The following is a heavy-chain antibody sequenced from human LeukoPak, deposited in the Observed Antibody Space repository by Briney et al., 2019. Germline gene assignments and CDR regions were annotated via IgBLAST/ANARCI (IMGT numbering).Heavy chain of an antibody. Sequence: GGSLRLSCAAPGFTFSSYWMHWVRQAPGKGLVWVSRINSDESSTSYADSVKGRFTISRDNAKNTLYLQMNSLRAEDTAVYYCAKDNYYYGSGSFYAFDIWGQGTMVTVSS. J-gene: IGHJ3*02. V-gene: IGHV3-74*01. CDR1: GFTFSSYW. CDR3: AKDNYYYGSGSFYAFDI. CDR2: INSDESST. D-gene: IGHD3-10*01.